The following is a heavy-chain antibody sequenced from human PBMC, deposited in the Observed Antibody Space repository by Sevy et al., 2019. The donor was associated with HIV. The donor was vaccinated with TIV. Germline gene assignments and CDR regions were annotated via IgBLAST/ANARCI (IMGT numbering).Heavy chain of an antibody. CDR2: ISGPGLST. D-gene: IGHD3-22*01. CDR3: AKALNPALESMIEVVLRTLKGFDV. V-gene: IGHV3-23*01. CDR1: GFTFNTHA. Sequence: GGSLRLSCAASGFTFNTHAMTWVRQAPGKGLEWVSVISGPGLSTYYADSVKARFTISRDNSKNTLYLQMNSLRADDTATYYCAKALNPALESMIEVVLRTLKGFDVWGQGTMVTVSS. J-gene: IGHJ3*01.